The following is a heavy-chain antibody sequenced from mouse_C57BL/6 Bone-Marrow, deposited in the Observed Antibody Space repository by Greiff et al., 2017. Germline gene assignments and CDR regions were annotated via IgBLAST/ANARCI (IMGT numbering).Heavy chain of an antibody. CDR1: GFTFSDYG. V-gene: IGHV5-17*01. CDR3: ARGGAQALFDY. CDR2: ISSGSSTI. Sequence: EVQRVESGGGLVKPGGSLKLSCAASGFTFSDYGMHWVRQAPEKGLEWVAYISSGSSTIYYADTVKGRFTISRDNAKNTLFLQMTSLKSEATAMYYCARGGAQALFDYWGQGTTLTVSS. J-gene: IGHJ2*01. D-gene: IGHD3-2*02.